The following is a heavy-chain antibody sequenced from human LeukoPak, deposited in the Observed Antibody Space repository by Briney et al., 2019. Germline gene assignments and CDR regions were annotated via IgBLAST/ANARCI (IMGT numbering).Heavy chain of an antibody. J-gene: IGHJ4*02. CDR3: ARDPLYCSSTSCYDY. V-gene: IGHV3-11*05. D-gene: IGHD2-2*01. CDR1: GFTFSDYY. CDR2: ISSSSSYT. Sequence: PGRSLRLSCAASGFTFSDYYMSWIRQAPGKGLEWVSYISSSSSYTNYADSVKGRFTISRDNAKNSLYLQMNSLRAEDTAVYYCARDPLYCSSTSCYDYWGQGTLVTVSS.